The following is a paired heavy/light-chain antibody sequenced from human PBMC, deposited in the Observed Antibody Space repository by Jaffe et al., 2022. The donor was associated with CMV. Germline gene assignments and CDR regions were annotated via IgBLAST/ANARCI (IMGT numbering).Heavy chain of an antibody. CDR2: ISAYNGNT. V-gene: IGHV1-18*04. D-gene: IGHD2-8*01. CDR1: GYTFTSYG. J-gene: IGHJ4*02. Sequence: QVQLVQSGAEVKKPGASVKVSCKASGYTFTSYGISWVRQAPGQGLEWMGWISAYNGNTNYAQKLQGRVTMTTDTSTSTAYMELRSLRSDDTAVYYCARDRDCTNGVCYTGSRPVDFDYWGQGTLVTVSS. CDR3: ARDRDCTNGVCYTGSRPVDFDY.
Light chain of an antibody. J-gene: IGKJ4*01. Sequence: DIQMTQSPSSVSASVGDRVTITCRASQGISSWLAWYQQKPGKAPKLLIYAASSLQSGVPSRFSGSGSGTDFTLTISSLQPEDFATYYCQQANSFLLTFGGGTKVEIK. CDR3: QQANSFLLT. V-gene: IGKV1D-12*01. CDR2: AAS. CDR1: QGISSW.